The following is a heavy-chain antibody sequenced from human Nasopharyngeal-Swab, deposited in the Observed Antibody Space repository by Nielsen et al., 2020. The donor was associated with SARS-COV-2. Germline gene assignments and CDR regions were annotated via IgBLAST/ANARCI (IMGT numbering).Heavy chain of an antibody. CDR3: ARAVYSSSSNAMGY. Sequence: WVRQAPGQRLEWMGWINAGNGNTKYSQKFQGRVTITRDTSASTAYMELSSLRSEDTAVYYCARAVYSSSSNAMGYWGQGTLVTVS. V-gene: IGHV1-3*01. J-gene: IGHJ4*02. D-gene: IGHD6-6*01. CDR2: INAGNGNT.